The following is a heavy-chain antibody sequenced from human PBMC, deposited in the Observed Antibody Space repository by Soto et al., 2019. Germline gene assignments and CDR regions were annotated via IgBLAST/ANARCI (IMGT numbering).Heavy chain of an antibody. Sequence: TSETLSLTCTVSGGSISSGGYYWSWIRQHPGKGLEWIGYIYYSGSTYYNPSLKSRVTISVDTSKNQFSLKLSSVTAADTAVYYCARLNEDIVVVVAATDFIDPGAFDIWGQGTMVTVSS. CDR1: GGSISSGGYY. CDR3: ARLNEDIVVVVAATDFIDPGAFDI. CDR2: IYYSGST. V-gene: IGHV4-31*03. J-gene: IGHJ3*02. D-gene: IGHD2-15*01.